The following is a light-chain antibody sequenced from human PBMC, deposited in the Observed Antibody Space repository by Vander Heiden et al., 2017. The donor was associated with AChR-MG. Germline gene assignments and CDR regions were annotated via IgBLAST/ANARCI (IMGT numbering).Light chain of an antibody. CDR2: AAS. J-gene: IGKJ2*01. CDR1: QSISNY. V-gene: IGKV1-39*01. Sequence: DFQMPQSPSSLSASVGDRVTITCRASQSISNYLNWYQQKPGKAPKLLIYAASSLQSGVPSRFSGSGSGTDFTLTISSLQPEDFATYYCQQSYRTPHTFGQGTKLEIK. CDR3: QQSYRTPHT.